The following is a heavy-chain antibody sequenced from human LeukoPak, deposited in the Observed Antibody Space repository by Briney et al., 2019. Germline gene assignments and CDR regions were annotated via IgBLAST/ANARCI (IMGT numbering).Heavy chain of an antibody. J-gene: IGHJ6*03. CDR2: IYYSGST. CDR3: ARQNWGYYYYMDV. CDR1: GGSISSGSYY. D-gene: IGHD7-27*01. Sequence: SETLSLTCTVSGGSISSGSYYWGWIRQPPGKGLEWIGSIYYSGSTYYNPSLKSRVTISVDTSKNQFSLKLSSVTAADTAVYYCARQNWGYYYYMDVWGKGTTVTISS. V-gene: IGHV4-39*01.